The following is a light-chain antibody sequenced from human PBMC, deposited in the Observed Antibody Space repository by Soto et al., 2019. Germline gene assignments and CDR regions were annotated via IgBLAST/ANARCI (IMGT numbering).Light chain of an antibody. CDR1: QSISSW. V-gene: IGKV1-5*01. J-gene: IGKJ1*01. Sequence: DIQMTQSPSTLSASVGDRVTITCRASQSISSWLAWYQQKQVKAPKLLIYDASTLTGGVPSRFSGSGSGTEFTLTISSLQPDDFATYDCQQYNSYWTFGQGTEVEIK. CDR3: QQYNSYWT. CDR2: DAS.